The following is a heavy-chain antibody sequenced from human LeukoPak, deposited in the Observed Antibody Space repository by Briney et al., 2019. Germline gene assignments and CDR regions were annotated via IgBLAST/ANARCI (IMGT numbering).Heavy chain of an antibody. D-gene: IGHD3-22*01. CDR2: ISSGSSYI. CDR3: ARDRYDSSGGAFDI. Sequence: GGSLRLXCATSGFTFITYTMNWVRRAPGKGLQWVSSISSGSSYIYYADSVKGRFTISRDNAKNSLYLQMNSLRAEDTAVYYCARDRYDSSGGAFDIWGQGTMVTVPS. J-gene: IGHJ3*02. CDR1: GFTFITYT. V-gene: IGHV3-21*01.